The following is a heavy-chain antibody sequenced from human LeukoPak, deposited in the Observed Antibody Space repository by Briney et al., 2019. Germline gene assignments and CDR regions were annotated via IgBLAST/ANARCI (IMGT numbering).Heavy chain of an antibody. CDR2: INHSGST. V-gene: IGHV4-34*01. J-gene: IGHJ5*02. D-gene: IGHD3-10*01. Sequence: SETLSLTCAVYGGSFSGYYWSWIRQPPGKGLEWIGEINHSGSTNYNPSLKSRVTISVDTSKNQFSLKLSSVTAADTAVYYCASMVVRGAPVGDHWGQGTLVTVSS. CDR1: GGSFSGYY. CDR3: ASMVVRGAPVGDH.